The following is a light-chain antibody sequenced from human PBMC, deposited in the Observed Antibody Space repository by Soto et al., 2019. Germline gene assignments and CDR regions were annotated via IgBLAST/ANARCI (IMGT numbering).Light chain of an antibody. J-gene: IGKJ1*01. CDR2: DAS. CDR3: QQYHTFWT. V-gene: IGKV1-5*01. Sequence: DIQMTQSPSTLSASVGDRVTITCRASQSVTRWLDWYQQKPGKAPKLLIFDASTLESGVPSRFSGSGYGTEFTLTISSLQPEDFGTYYCQQYHTFWTFGQGTRVEVK. CDR1: QSVTRW.